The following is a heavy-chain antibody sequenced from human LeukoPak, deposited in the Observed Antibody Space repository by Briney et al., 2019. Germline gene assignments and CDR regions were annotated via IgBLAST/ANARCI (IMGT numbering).Heavy chain of an antibody. CDR2: ISWNSGFI. CDR1: GFTFDDYA. Sequence: GGSLRLSCAASGFTFDDYAMHWVRQAPGKGLEWVSGISWNSGFIVYADSVRGRFTISRDNAKNSLYLQLNSLRPEDTALYFCAFGQATGSDYWGQGTLVTVSS. V-gene: IGHV3-9*01. D-gene: IGHD1-1*01. J-gene: IGHJ4*02. CDR3: AFGQATGSDY.